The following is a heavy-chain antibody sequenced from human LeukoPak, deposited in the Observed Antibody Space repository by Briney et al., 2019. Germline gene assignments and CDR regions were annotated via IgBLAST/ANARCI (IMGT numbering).Heavy chain of an antibody. J-gene: IGHJ4*02. V-gene: IGHV1-69*02. CDR3: ASMTWRLGLGELSRMGDY. D-gene: IGHD3-16*02. Sequence: GASVKVSCKASGYTFTGYYMHWVRQAPGQGLEWMGRIIPILGIANYAQKFQGRVTITADKSTSTAYMELSSLRSEDTAVYYCASMTWRLGLGELSRMGDYWGQGTLVTVSS. CDR1: GYTFTGYY. CDR2: IIPILGIA.